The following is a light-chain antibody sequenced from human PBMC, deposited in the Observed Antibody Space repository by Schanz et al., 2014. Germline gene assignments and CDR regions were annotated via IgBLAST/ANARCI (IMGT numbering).Light chain of an antibody. CDR3: QTWGTGIRV. CDR2: VDGSGSY. V-gene: IGLV4-60*03. CDR1: SGHSTYI. J-gene: IGLJ3*02. Sequence: QSVLTQSSSASASLGSSVKLTCTLSSGHSTYIIAWHQQQPGQAPRYLMKVDGSGSYSKGSGVPDRFSGSSSGAERYLTISSLQSEDEADYYCQTWGTGIRVFGGGTKLTVL.